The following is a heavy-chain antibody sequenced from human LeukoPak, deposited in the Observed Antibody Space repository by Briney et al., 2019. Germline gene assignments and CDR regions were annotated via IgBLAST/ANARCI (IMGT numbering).Heavy chain of an antibody. CDR3: ARGTYNWNVDAFDP. D-gene: IGHD1-20*01. CDR1: GYSITSGHY. Sequence: SETLSLTCTVSGYSITSGHYWSWIRQPPGKGLEWIGEINHSGSTDYNPSLKSRVTISIDKSKNHFSLKLTSVTAADTAIYYCARGTYNWNVDAFDPWGQGTLVTVSS. CDR2: INHSGST. V-gene: IGHV4-38-2*02. J-gene: IGHJ5*02.